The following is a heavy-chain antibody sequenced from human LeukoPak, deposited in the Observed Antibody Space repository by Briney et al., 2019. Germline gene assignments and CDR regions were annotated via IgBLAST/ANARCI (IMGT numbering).Heavy chain of an antibody. V-gene: IGHV4-59*01. CDR3: AREGPPGSWYSFFDY. Sequence: SETLSLTCTVSGGSISSYYWSWIRQPPGKGLEWIGYIYYSGSTNYNPSLKSRVTISVDTSKNQFSLKLSSVTAADMAVYYCAREGPPGSWYSFFDYWGQGTLVTVSS. D-gene: IGHD6-13*01. J-gene: IGHJ4*02. CDR2: IYYSGST. CDR1: GGSISSYY.